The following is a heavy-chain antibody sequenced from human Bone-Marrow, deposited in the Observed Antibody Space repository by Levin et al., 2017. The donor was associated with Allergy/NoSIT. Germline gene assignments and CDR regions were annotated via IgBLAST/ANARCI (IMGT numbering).Heavy chain of an antibody. V-gene: IGHV3-13*01. Sequence: SGGSLRLSCVGSGFTFSSYDMHWVRQPTGQGLEWVSAIGTLADTYYPDSVKGRFTVSRDNAKNSLYLQMNSLRAEDTAVYYCARQSAATARQIAAAGTDPHFDCWGHGTLVTVSS. CDR2: IGTLADT. J-gene: IGHJ4*01. D-gene: IGHD6-13*01. CDR3: ARQSAATARQIAAAGTDPHFDC. CDR1: GFTFSSYD.